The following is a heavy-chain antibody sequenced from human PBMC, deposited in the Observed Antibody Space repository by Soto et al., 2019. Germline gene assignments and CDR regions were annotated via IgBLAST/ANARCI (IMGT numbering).Heavy chain of an antibody. CDR2: ISDDGGTE. CDR1: GFTFKNYA. CDR3: XXXXXXXXXXXAF. V-gene: IGHV3-30-3*01. J-gene: IGHJ3*01. Sequence: QVQLVESGGGVVLPGRSLRLSCAASGFTFKNYAMHWVRQAPGKGLEWVAGISDDGGTEYHADSLKGRFTCSRDKARXXXXXXMNSLRTXXTXXXXXXXXXXXXXXXXAF.